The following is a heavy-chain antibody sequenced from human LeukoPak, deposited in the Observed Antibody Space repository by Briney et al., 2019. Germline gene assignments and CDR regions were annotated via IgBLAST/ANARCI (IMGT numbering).Heavy chain of an antibody. J-gene: IGHJ4*02. CDR2: IYQSGST. CDR1: GGSISSYY. CDR3: ASSPGHYYYDSSGYLDY. V-gene: IGHV4-59*08. D-gene: IGHD3-22*01. Sequence: PSETLSLTCTVSGGSISSYYWSWIRQPPGKGLEWIGSIYQSGSTYYNPSLQSRVTISVDTSKNQFSLKLSSVTAADTAVYYCASSPGHYYYDSSGYLDYWGQGTLVTVSS.